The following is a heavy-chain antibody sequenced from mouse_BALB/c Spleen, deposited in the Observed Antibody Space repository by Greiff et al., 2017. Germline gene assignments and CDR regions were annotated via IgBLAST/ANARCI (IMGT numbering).Heavy chain of an antibody. Sequence: EVKLVESGGGLVQPGGSRKLSCAASGFTFSDYGMAWVRQAPGKGPEWVAFISNLAYSIYYADTVTGRFTISSENAKNNLYLEMSSLRSEDTAMYYCARYGGATRAMDYWGQGTSVTVSS. D-gene: IGHD3-1*01. J-gene: IGHJ4*01. V-gene: IGHV5-15*02. CDR3: ARYGGATRAMDY. CDR1: GFTFSDYG. CDR2: ISNLAYSI.